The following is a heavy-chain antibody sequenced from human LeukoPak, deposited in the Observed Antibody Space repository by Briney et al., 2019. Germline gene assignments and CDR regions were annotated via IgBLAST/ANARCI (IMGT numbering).Heavy chain of an antibody. Sequence: SETLSLTCAVTDGLIRSYNWRGSVRQPPGKGLEWIGEIYHSGSTNYNPSLKSRVTISVDKSKNQFSLKLSSVTAADTAVYYCARGQIVSRMDVWGQGTTVTVSS. V-gene: IGHV4-4*02. D-gene: IGHD3-22*01. J-gene: IGHJ6*02. CDR1: DGLIRSYNW. CDR2: IYHSGST. CDR3: ARGQIVSRMDV.